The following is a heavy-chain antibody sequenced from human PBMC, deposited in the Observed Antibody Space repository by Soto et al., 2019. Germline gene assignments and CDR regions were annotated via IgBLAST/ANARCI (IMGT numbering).Heavy chain of an antibody. J-gene: IGHJ4*02. D-gene: IGHD6-19*01. CDR3: ARLTSGWYSY. CDR1: GGSISAYY. Sequence: ETLSLTCTVSGGSISAYYWSWIRQPPGTGLEWIGYIHHSGSTNYNPSLRSRVTISVDTSKNQFSLNLSSVTAEDTAGYYCARLTSGWYSYWGPGTLVTVSS. CDR2: IHHSGST. V-gene: IGHV4-59*08.